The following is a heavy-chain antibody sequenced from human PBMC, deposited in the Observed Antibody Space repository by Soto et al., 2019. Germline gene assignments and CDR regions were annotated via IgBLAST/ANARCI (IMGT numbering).Heavy chain of an antibody. CDR2: MYSTGNT. J-gene: IGHJ5*01. D-gene: IGHD3-16*01. CDR1: GGSISSYH. Sequence: CSVSGGSISSYHWSWIRQPAGKGLEWIGRMYSTGNTNYNPSLKSRVTVSIDTSKNQFFLRLNSVTAADSAVYYCAREFGDNW. V-gene: IGHV4-4*07. CDR3: AREFGDNW.